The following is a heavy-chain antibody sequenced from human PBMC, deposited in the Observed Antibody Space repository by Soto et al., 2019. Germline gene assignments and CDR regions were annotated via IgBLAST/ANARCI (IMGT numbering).Heavy chain of an antibody. Sequence: EVQLVESGGGLVQPGGSLRLSCAASGFTFSSYAMHWVRQAPGKGLEYVSAISSNGGSTYYANSVKGRFTISRDNSKNTLYLQMGSLRAEDMAVYYCARGLLWFGESLDDYFDYWGQGTLVTVSS. CDR1: GFTFSSYA. D-gene: IGHD3-10*01. V-gene: IGHV3-64*01. CDR3: ARGLLWFGESLDDYFDY. CDR2: ISSNGGST. J-gene: IGHJ4*02.